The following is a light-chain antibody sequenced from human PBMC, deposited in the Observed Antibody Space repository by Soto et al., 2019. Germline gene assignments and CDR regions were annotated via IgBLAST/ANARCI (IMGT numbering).Light chain of an antibody. CDR3: SSYTSSSTYV. CDR2: DVY. CDR1: STDY. Sequence: QSALTQPASVSGSPGQSITISCTGTSTDYVSWYQQHPGKAPKLLIYDVYDRPSGVSNRFSGSKSGTTASLTITGLQTEDEADYYCSSYTSSSTYVFGTGTKLTVL. J-gene: IGLJ1*01. V-gene: IGLV2-14*01.